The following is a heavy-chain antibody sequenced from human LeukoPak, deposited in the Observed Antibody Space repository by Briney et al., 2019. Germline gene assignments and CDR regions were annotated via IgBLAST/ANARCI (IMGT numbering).Heavy chain of an antibody. V-gene: IGHV1-18*01. J-gene: IGHJ4*02. D-gene: IGHD4-17*01. CDR3: ARDRDYGDYTFDY. Sequence: ASVKVSCKASGYTFTSYGFSWVRQAPGQGLEWMGWISAYNGNTNAARKFQGRLTMTTGTSTNTAYMELRSLRSDDTAVYYCARDRDYGDYTFDYWGQGTLVTVSS. CDR1: GYTFTSYG. CDR2: ISAYNGNT.